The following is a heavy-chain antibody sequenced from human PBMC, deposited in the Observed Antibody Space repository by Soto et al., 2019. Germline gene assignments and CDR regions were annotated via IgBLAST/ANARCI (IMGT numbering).Heavy chain of an antibody. D-gene: IGHD6-6*01. V-gene: IGHV4-38-2*02. CDR1: GYSISSGYY. Sequence: SETLSLTCAVSGYSISSGYYWDWIRQPPGKGLEWIGSIYHSGSTYYNPSLKSRVTISVDTSKNQFSLKLSSVTAADTAVYYCARDLRADSAARRTLTVFYYGMDVWGQGTTVTVSS. CDR2: IYHSGST. CDR3: ARDLRADSAARRTLTVFYYGMDV. J-gene: IGHJ6*02.